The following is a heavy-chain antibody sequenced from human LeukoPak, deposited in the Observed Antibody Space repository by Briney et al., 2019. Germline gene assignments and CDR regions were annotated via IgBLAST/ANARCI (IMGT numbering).Heavy chain of an antibody. CDR2: INAGNGNT. J-gene: IGHJ4*02. Sequence: ASVKVSCKASGYIFITYPVHWVRQAPGQRLEWMGWINAGNGNTKYSQKFQGRVTITRDTSASTAYMELSSLRSEDTAVYYRASPYDSSGYYPLWGQGTLVTVSS. CDR1: GYIFITYP. V-gene: IGHV1-3*01. CDR3: ASPYDSSGYYPL. D-gene: IGHD3-22*01.